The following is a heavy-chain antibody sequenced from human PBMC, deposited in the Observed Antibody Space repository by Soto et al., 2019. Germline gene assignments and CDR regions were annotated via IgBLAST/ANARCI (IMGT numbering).Heavy chain of an antibody. CDR3: ARQRVLSTNMFITSFDP. V-gene: IGHV4-39*01. J-gene: IGHJ5*02. Sequence: PSETLSLTCSLSGGSINSSDHFWGWIRQTPGKGLEWIGSVYYTETTYYNPSLKSPVTISVETSRNTFSLKVNSVTAADTGIYYYARQRVLSTNMFITSFDPWGQGTLVTVSS. D-gene: IGHD3-10*02. CDR2: VYYTETT. CDR1: GGSINSSDHF.